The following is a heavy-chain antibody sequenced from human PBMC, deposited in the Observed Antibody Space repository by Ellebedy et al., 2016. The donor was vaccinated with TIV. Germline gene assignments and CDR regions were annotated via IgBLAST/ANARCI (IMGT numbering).Heavy chain of an antibody. CDR2: IYSGGST. D-gene: IGHD3-3*01. J-gene: IGHJ6*02. Sequence: GGSLRLXXAASGFTVSSNYMSWVRQAPGKGLEWVSVIYSGGSTYYADSVKGRFTISRDNSKNTLYLQMNSLRAEDTAVYYCATRFLEEQNRRELLDYYYYGMDVWGQGTTVTVSS. CDR1: GFTVSSNY. CDR3: ATRFLEEQNRRELLDYYYYGMDV. V-gene: IGHV3-53*01.